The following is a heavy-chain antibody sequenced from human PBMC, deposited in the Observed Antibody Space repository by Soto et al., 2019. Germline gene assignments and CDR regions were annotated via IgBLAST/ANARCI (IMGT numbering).Heavy chain of an antibody. Sequence: TSETLSLTCAVYGGSFSGYYWSWIRQPPGKGLEWIGEINHSGSTNYNPSLKSRVTISVDTSKNQFSLKLSSVTAADTAVYYCARGGDIVVVVAANDAFDIWGQGTMVTVS. V-gene: IGHV4-34*01. D-gene: IGHD2-15*01. J-gene: IGHJ3*02. CDR2: INHSGST. CDR3: ARGGDIVVVVAANDAFDI. CDR1: GGSFSGYY.